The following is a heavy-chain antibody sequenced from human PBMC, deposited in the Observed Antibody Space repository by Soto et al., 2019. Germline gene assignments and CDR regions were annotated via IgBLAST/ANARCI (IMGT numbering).Heavy chain of an antibody. V-gene: IGHV3-23*01. D-gene: IGHD5-12*01. CDR2: ISGSGGST. CDR1: GFTFSSYA. Sequence: PGGSLRLSCAASGFTFSSYAMSWVRQAPGKGLEWVSAISGSGGSTYYADSVKGRFTISRDNSKNTLYLQMNSLRAEDTAVYYCANSKMGGPATGFDYWGQGTLVTVSS. CDR3: ANSKMGGPATGFDY. J-gene: IGHJ4*02.